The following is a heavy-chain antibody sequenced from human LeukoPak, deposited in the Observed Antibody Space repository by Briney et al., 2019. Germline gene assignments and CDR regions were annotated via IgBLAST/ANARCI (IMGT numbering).Heavy chain of an antibody. D-gene: IGHD6-13*01. CDR2: IYTSGST. CDR1: GGSISSYY. J-gene: IGHJ6*02. CDR3: ARDTVLYIAAAGTRIRGYYGMDV. V-gene: IGHV4-4*07. Sequence: SETLSLTCTVSGGSISSYYWSWIRQPAGKGLEWIGRIYTSGSTNYNPSLKSRVTMSVDTSKNQFSLKLSSVTVADTAVYYCARDTVLYIAAAGTRIRGYYGMDVWGQGTTVTVSS.